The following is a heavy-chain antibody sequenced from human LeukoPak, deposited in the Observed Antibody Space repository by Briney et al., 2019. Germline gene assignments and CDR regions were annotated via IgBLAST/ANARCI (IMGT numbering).Heavy chain of an antibody. Sequence: GGSLRLSCAASGFTFSSYAMSWVRQAPGKGLEWVSAISGSGGSTYYADSVKGRFTISRDNAKNSLYLQMNSLRAEDTAVYYCAKESHDSSGYYHYFDYWGQGALVTVSS. V-gene: IGHV3-23*01. CDR2: ISGSGGST. D-gene: IGHD3-22*01. CDR3: AKESHDSSGYYHYFDY. CDR1: GFTFSSYA. J-gene: IGHJ4*02.